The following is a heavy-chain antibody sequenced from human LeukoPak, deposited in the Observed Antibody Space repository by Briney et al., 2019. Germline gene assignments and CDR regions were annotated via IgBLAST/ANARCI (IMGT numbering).Heavy chain of an antibody. V-gene: IGHV4-39*07. D-gene: IGHD3-3*01. J-gene: IGHJ4*02. CDR1: GGSISSSSYY. CDR3: VRAIKTFYDFWSGNYND. Sequence: SETLSLTCTVSGGSISSSSYYWGWIRQPPGKGLEWIGSIYYSGSTYYNPSLKSRVTISVDTSKNQFSLKLSSVTAADTAVYYCVRAIKTFYDFWSGNYNDWGQGTLVTVSS. CDR2: IYYSGST.